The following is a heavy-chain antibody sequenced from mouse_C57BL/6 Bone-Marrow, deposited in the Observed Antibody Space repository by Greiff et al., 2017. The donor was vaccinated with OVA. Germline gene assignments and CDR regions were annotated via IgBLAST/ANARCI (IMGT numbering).Heavy chain of an antibody. Sequence: EVQLQQSVAELVRPGASVKLSCTASGFNIKNTYMHWVKQRPEQGLEWIGRIDPANGNTKYAPKFQGKATITADTSSNTAYLQLSSLTSEDSAIYYCAREPPIYYDYDGYAMDYWGQGTSVTVSS. CDR3: AREPPIYYDYDGYAMDY. CDR2: IDPANGNT. J-gene: IGHJ4*01. CDR1: GFNIKNTY. V-gene: IGHV14-3*01. D-gene: IGHD2-4*01.